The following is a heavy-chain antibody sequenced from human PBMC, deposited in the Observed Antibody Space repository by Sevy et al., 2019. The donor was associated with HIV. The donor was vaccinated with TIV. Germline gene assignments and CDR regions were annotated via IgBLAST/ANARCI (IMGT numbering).Heavy chain of an antibody. J-gene: IGHJ6*02. Sequence: GGSLRLSCAASGFTVSSNYMSWVRQAPGKGLEWVSVIYSGGSTYYADSVKGRFTISRDNSKNTLYLQMNSLRAEDTAVDYCARGGPMVRGVIIYYGMDVWGQGTTVTVSS. CDR2: IYSGGST. V-gene: IGHV3-53*01. CDR3: ARGGPMVRGVIIYYGMDV. D-gene: IGHD3-10*01. CDR1: GFTVSSNY.